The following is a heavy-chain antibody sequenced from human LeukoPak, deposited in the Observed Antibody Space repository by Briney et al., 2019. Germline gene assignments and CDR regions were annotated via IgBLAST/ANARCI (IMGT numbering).Heavy chain of an antibody. CDR3: ARDRGGPEGD. Sequence: PGGSLRLSCAASGFTVSSNYMSWVRQAPGKGLEWVSVIYSSGSAYYADSVKGRFTISRDNSKSTLYLQMNSLRADDTAVYYCARDRGGPEGDWGQGTLVTVSS. CDR2: IYSSGSA. CDR1: GFTVSSNY. V-gene: IGHV3-53*01. D-gene: IGHD2-15*01. J-gene: IGHJ4*02.